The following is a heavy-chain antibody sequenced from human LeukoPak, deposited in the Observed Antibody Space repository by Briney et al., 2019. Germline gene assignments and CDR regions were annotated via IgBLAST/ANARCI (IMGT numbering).Heavy chain of an antibody. V-gene: IGHV4-34*01. Sequence: PSETLSLTCAVYGGSFSGYYWSWIRQPPGKGLEWIGEINHSGSTNYNPSLKSRVTISVDTSKNQFSLKLSSVTAADTAVYYCARGRTRGRYDYVWGSYRERDFDYWGQGTLVTVSS. D-gene: IGHD3-16*02. CDR2: INHSGST. J-gene: IGHJ4*02. CDR1: GGSFSGYY. CDR3: ARGRTRGRYDYVWGSYRERDFDY.